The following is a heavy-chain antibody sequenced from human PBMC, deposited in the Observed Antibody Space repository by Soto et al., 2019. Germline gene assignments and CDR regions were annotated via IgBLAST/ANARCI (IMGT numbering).Heavy chain of an antibody. D-gene: IGHD3-22*01. CDR3: ATKVNHDSGRYFYRFLDS. V-gene: IGHV3-15*01. Sequence: GGSLRLSCAASGFVFSNAWMTWVRQVPGKGPEWVSRIKSKTDGGTIDYAAPVRGRFTISRDDSENTLYLQMNSLKTEDTAVYYCATKVNHDSGRYFYRFLDSWGQGTLVTVSS. CDR1: GFVFSNAW. J-gene: IGHJ4*02. CDR2: IKSKTDGGTI.